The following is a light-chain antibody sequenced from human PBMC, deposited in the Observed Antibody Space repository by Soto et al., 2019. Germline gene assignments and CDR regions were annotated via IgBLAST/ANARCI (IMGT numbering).Light chain of an antibody. CDR1: SSDVGAYDY. V-gene: IGLV2-14*01. Sequence: QSVLTQPASVSGSPGQSITVSCTGTSSDVGAYDYVSWYQHHPGKAPKLIIYEVTNRHSGVSNRFSGSKSGNTASLTISGLQAEDEADYYCNSYTRSTKYVFGTGSKVTVL. CDR3: NSYTRSTKYV. J-gene: IGLJ1*01. CDR2: EVT.